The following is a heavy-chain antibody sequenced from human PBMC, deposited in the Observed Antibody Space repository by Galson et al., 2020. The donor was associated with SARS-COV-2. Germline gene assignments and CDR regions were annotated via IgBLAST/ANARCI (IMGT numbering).Heavy chain of an antibody. CDR2: VSWNGSRT. CDR3: VRRVVGSGSYYNGGFDY. D-gene: IGHD3-10*01. V-gene: IGHV3-35*01. Sequence: GESLKISCAASGFTFSNSDMNWVHQAPGKGLEWVSGVSWNGSRTHYADSVKGRFIISRDNSRNTLYLQTNSLRAEDTAVYYCVRRVVGSGSYYNGGFDYWGQGTLVTVSS. J-gene: IGHJ4*02. CDR1: GFTFSNSD.